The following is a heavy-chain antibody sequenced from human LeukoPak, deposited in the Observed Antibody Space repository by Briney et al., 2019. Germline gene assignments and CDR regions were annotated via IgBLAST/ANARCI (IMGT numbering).Heavy chain of an antibody. CDR3: TRRAYSGYEFDY. CDR1: GFTFGDYA. Sequence: PGGSLRLSCTASGFTFGDYAMSWVRQAPGKGLEWVGFIRSKAYGGTTEYAASVKGRFTISRDDSKSIAYLQMNSLKTEDTAVYYCTRRAYSGYEFDYWGHGTLVTVSS. CDR2: IRSKAYGGTT. V-gene: IGHV3-49*04. J-gene: IGHJ4*01. D-gene: IGHD5-12*01.